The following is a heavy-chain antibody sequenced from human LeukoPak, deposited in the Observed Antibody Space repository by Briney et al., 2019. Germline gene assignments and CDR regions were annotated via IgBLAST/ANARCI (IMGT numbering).Heavy chain of an antibody. V-gene: IGHV5-51*01. CDR3: ARRRAATTIYHYSMDF. CDR2: IYPSDSET. CDR1: GYTFSTYW. J-gene: IGHJ6*02. D-gene: IGHD5/OR15-5a*01. Sequence: KAGESLRISCKASGYTFSTYWIAWVRQMPGKGLEWMGIIYPSDSETRYSPSFQGQVTISVDKFISTAYLQWRSLKASDTAMYYCARRRAATTIYHYSMDFWGHGTTVIVSS.